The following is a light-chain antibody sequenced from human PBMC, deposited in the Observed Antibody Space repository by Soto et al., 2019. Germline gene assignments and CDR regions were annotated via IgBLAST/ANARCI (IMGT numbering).Light chain of an antibody. Sequence: QSALTQPASVSGSPGQSITISCTGSSSDIGGYNYVSWFQQHPGKAPKLLIYEVSARPSGISNRFSGSKSGNTASLTISGLQAEDEADYYCTSYTITSPYVFXTGTKVTVL. CDR3: TSYTITSPYV. CDR2: EVS. J-gene: IGLJ1*01. CDR1: SSDIGGYNY. V-gene: IGLV2-14*01.